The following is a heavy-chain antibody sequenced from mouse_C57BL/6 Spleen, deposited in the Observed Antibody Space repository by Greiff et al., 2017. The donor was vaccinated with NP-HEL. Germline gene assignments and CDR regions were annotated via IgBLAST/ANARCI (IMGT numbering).Heavy chain of an antibody. Sequence: QVQLQQPGAELVRPGSSVKLSCKASGYTFTSYWMDWVKQRPGQGLEWIGNIYPSDSETHYNQKFKDKATLTVDKSSSTAYMQLSSLTSEDSAVYYCARREGYGIFDYWGQGTTLTVSS. CDR1: GYTFTSYW. D-gene: IGHD2-1*01. J-gene: IGHJ2*01. CDR3: ARREGYGIFDY. V-gene: IGHV1-61*01. CDR2: IYPSDSET.